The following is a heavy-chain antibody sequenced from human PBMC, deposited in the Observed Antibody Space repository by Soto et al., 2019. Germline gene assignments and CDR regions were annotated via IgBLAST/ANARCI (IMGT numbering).Heavy chain of an antibody. J-gene: IGHJ5*02. D-gene: IGHD3-22*01. Sequence: SSETLSLTCTVSGGPISSYYWSWIRQPPGKGLEWIGYIYYSGSTNYNPSLKSRVTISVDTSKNQFSLKLSSVTAADTAVYYCAREYYYDISGYYHPCFDPWGQGTLVTVSS. V-gene: IGHV4-59*01. CDR3: AREYYYDISGYYHPCFDP. CDR1: GGPISSYY. CDR2: IYYSGST.